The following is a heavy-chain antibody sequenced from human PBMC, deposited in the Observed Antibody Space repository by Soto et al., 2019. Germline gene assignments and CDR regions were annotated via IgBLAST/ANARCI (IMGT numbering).Heavy chain of an antibody. J-gene: IGHJ6*02. CDR1: GFNFSRFW. D-gene: IGHD2-2*01. CDR2: INSDGSRT. CDR3: ARDLSSCSSARCYSFYYGVDV. Sequence: PGGSLRLSCTASGFNFSRFWTHWVRQVPGRGLVWVSHINSDGSRTSYADSVKGRFTISRDNAKNTLYLQMNSLRAEDTAVYYCARDLSSCSSARCYSFYYGVDVWGQGTTVTVS. V-gene: IGHV3-74*01.